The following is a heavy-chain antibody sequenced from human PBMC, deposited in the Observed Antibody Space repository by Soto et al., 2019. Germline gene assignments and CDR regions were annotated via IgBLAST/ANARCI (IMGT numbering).Heavy chain of an antibody. V-gene: IGHV4-30-4*02. CDR3: ARDGTGGGNPFDY. J-gene: IGHJ4*02. CDR1: GGSISSGDYY. D-gene: IGHD2-15*01. Sequence: SETLSLTCTVSGGSISSGDYYWSWIRQSPGKGLGWIGYIYYSGSTYYNPSLKSRVTISVDTSKNQFSLKLSSVTAADTAVYYCARDGTGGGNPFDYWGQGTLVTVSS. CDR2: IYYSGST.